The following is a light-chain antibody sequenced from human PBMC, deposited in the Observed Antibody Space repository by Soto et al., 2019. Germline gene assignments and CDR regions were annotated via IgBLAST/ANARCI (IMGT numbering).Light chain of an antibody. CDR2: AAS. V-gene: IGKV1-6*01. CDR3: LQDYIPLRT. J-gene: IGKJ1*01. CDR1: QGNRND. Sequence: AIQMTQSPSSLSASVGDRVTITCRASQGNRNDLGWYQQKPGKAPKLLIYAASRLQSGVPSRFNGSGSATDFTLTISSLQPEDVSTYYCLQDYIPLRTFGQGTKVEIK.